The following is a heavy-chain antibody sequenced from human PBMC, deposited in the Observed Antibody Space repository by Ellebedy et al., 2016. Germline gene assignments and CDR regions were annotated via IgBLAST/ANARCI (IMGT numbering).Heavy chain of an antibody. CDR3: AKPRGRYCGGDCLKHPDALDI. CDR1: GYTFTSYA. V-gene: IGHV1-3*01. J-gene: IGHJ3*02. CDR2: INAGNGNT. Sequence: ASVKVSCKASGYTFTSYAMHWVRQAPGQRLEWMGWINAGNGNTKYSQKFQGRVTITRDTSASTAYMELSSLRSEDTAVYYCAKPRGRYCGGDCLKHPDALDIWGQGTMVTVSS. D-gene: IGHD2-21*02.